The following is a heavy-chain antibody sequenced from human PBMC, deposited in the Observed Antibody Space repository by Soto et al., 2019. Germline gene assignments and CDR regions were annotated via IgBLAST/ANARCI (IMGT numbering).Heavy chain of an antibody. D-gene: IGHD3-10*01. Sequence: EVQLLESGGGLVQPGGSLRLSCTASGVTFSNYAMNWVRQAPGKGLEWVSILSGSGGTTYYADSVKGRFIISRDNSKNTLYLLMNSLRAEDTALYYCAKQRADYGSGADTFYFDSWGQGALVTVSS. CDR2: LSGSGGTT. J-gene: IGHJ4*02. CDR1: GVTFSNYA. V-gene: IGHV3-23*01. CDR3: AKQRADYGSGADTFYFDS.